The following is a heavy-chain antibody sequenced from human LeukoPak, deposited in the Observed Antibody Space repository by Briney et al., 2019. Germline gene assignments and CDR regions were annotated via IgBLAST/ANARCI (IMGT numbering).Heavy chain of an antibody. CDR1: GGSIRSSY. V-gene: IGHV4-59*01. CDR3: AASGSPEAWWFDP. CDR2: IFYSGGT. Sequence: SETLSLTCTVSGGSIRSSYWSWIRQPPGKGLEWIGYIFYSGGTNSYPSLKSRVTMSVDMSRNQFSLRLCSVTAADTAVYFCAASGSPEAWWFDPWGQGTLVTVSS. J-gene: IGHJ5*02. D-gene: IGHD3-10*01.